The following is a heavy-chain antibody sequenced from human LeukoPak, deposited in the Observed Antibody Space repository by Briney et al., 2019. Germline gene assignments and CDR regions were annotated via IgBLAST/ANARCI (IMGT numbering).Heavy chain of an antibody. D-gene: IGHD2-2*01. CDR1: GYTFTSYG. J-gene: IGHJ6*02. CDR2: ISAYNGNT. V-gene: IGHV1-18*01. CDR3: ARESCSTSYWYYYGMDV. Sequence: ASVKVSCKASGYTFTSYGISWVRQAPGQGLEWMGWISAYNGNTNYAQKLQGRITMTTDTSTSTAYMELRSLRSDDTAVYYCARESCSTSYWYYYGMDVWGQGTTVTVSS.